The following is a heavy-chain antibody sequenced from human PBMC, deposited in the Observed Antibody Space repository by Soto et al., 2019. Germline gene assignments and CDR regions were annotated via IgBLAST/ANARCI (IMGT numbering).Heavy chain of an antibody. Sequence: HCGCLRLCCAAGGFTFSSYALSLVRKATGKGLEWVSAISGSGGSTYYADSVKGRFTISRDNSKNTLYLQMNSLRAEDTAVYYCALTRMVCSGGSCYYYYYYRDVRGKGTTVPVSS. CDR3: ALTRMVCSGGSCYYYYYYRDV. CDR1: GFTFSSYA. D-gene: IGHD2-15*01. J-gene: IGHJ6*03. V-gene: IGHV3-23*01. CDR2: ISGSGGST.